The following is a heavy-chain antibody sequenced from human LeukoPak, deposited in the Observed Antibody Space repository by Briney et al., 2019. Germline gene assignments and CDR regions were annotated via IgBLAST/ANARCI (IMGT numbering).Heavy chain of an antibody. Sequence: PSETLSLTCTVSGGSISSYYWSWIRQPPGKGLEWIGYVYYTGSTKYNPSLKSRVTISVDTSKNQFSLKMSSVTAADTAVYYCARQRDYFDSRGSEDVFDIWGQGTMVTVSS. J-gene: IGHJ3*02. CDR3: ARQRDYFDSRGSEDVFDI. CDR1: GGSISSYY. D-gene: IGHD3-22*01. CDR2: VYYTGST. V-gene: IGHV4-59*08.